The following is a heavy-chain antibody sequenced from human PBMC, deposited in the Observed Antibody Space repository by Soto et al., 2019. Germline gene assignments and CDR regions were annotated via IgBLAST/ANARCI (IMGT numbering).Heavy chain of an antibody. Sequence: SETLSLTCTVSVGSISSGDYYWSWIRQPPGKGLEWIGYIYYSGSTYYNPSLKSRVTISVDTSKNQFSLKLSSVTAADTAVYYCARDSTVTALRYFDWLLGRHYAFDIWGQGTMVTVSS. CDR2: IYYSGST. V-gene: IGHV4-30-4*01. CDR3: ARDSTVTALRYFDWLLGRHYAFDI. CDR1: VGSISSGDYY. D-gene: IGHD3-9*01. J-gene: IGHJ3*02.